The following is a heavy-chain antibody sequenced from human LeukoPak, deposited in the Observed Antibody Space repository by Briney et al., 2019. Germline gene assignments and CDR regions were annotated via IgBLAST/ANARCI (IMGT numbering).Heavy chain of an antibody. D-gene: IGHD4-23*01. Sequence: PGGSLRLSCAASGFTFSSYGMHWVRQAPGKGLEWVAVILFDGSNKFYADSVKGRFTISRDNFKSTLYLQVNSLRAEDTAVYYCAKDFPGGNSPDAFDIWGQGTMVTVSS. V-gene: IGHV3-30*18. J-gene: IGHJ3*02. CDR1: GFTFSSYG. CDR2: ILFDGSNK. CDR3: AKDFPGGNSPDAFDI.